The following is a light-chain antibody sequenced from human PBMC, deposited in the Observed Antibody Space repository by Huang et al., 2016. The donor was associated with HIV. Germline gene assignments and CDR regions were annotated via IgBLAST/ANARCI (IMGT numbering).Light chain of an antibody. CDR1: QDIRNY. J-gene: IGKJ4*01. CDR3: QQYGSLPLT. V-gene: IGKV1-33*01. CDR2: DSA. Sequence: DIQMTQSPSSLSASVGDRVTITCQASQDIRNYLNWYQQKPGKAPNLLIYDSANLESGVPSRFSGSGSGIDFTFTISSLQPEDIATYYCQQYGSLPLTFGGGTKVEIK.